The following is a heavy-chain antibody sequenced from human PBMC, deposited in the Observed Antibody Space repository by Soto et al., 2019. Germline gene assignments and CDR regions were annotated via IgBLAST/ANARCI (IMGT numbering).Heavy chain of an antibody. D-gene: IGHD2-2*01. CDR3: AGTIVVVPGAKGGAFDI. Sequence: ASVKVSCKASGYTFTSYGISWVRQAPGQGLEWMGWISAYNGNTNYAQKLQGRVTMTTDTSTSTAYMELRSLRSDDTAVDYCAGTIVVVPGAKGGAFDIWGQGTMVTVSS. V-gene: IGHV1-18*01. J-gene: IGHJ3*02. CDR1: GYTFTSYG. CDR2: ISAYNGNT.